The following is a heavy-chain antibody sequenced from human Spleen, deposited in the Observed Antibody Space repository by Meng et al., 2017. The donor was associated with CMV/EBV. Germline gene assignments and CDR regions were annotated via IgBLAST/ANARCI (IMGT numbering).Heavy chain of an antibody. D-gene: IGHD3-3*01. V-gene: IGHV4-34*01. J-gene: IGHJ6*02. Sequence: SETLSLTCAVYGGSFSGYYWSWIRQPPGKGLEWIGEINHSGSTNYNPSLKSRVTISVDTSKNQFSLKLSSVTATDTAVYYCARCSYVIFGVADYYYYGMDVWGQGTTVTVS. CDR2: INHSGST. CDR3: ARCSYVIFGVADYYYYGMDV. CDR1: GGSFSGYY.